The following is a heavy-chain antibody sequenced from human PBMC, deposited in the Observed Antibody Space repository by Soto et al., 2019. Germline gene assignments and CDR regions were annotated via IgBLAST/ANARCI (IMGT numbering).Heavy chain of an antibody. J-gene: IGHJ3*02. CDR1: GLTFSSYW. D-gene: IGHD3-22*01. CDR3: ARGDYYDTTGPFSDAFDI. V-gene: IGHV3-7*04. Sequence: GGSLRLSCAASGLTFSSYWMSWVRQAPGKGLEWVANIKPDGSEKWYVDSVKGRFTISRDNAKNSLYLQVNSLRAEDTAVYYCARGDYYDTTGPFSDAFDIWGQGTVVTVSS. CDR2: IKPDGSEK.